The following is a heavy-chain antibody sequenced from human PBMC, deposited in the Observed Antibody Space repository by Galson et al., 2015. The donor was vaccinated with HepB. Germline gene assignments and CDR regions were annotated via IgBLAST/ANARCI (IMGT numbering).Heavy chain of an antibody. CDR2: ISGSAYST. CDR1: GFTFSNYA. D-gene: IGHD5-18*01. CDR3: AKSTASYGPSDACDV. J-gene: IGHJ3*01. V-gene: IGHV3-23*01. Sequence: SLRLSCAASGFTFSNYAMSWVRQAPGKGLEWISSISGSAYSTYYADSVKGRFFISRDNSKNTLYLHMNSLRAEDTALYYCAKSTASYGPSDACDVWGQGTMVTVSS.